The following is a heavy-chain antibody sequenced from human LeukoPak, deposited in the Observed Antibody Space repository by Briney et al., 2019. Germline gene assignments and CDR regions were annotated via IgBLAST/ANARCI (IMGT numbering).Heavy chain of an antibody. Sequence: PGGSLRLSCAASGFTFSSFAMTWVRQAPGKGLEWVSASNKDGSSTHYADSVKGRFTISRDNSKNTLYLQMDSLRAEDTAIYYCADRPIGMTGKPNYYFDYWGQGTLVTVSS. J-gene: IGHJ4*02. D-gene: IGHD3-9*01. CDR1: GFTFSSFA. V-gene: IGHV3-23*05. CDR2: SNKDGSST. CDR3: ADRPIGMTGKPNYYFDY.